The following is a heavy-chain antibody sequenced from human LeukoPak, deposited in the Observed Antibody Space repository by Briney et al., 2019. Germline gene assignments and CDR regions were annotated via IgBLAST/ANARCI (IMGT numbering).Heavy chain of an antibody. CDR2: ISSSRSYI. J-gene: IGHJ5*02. V-gene: IGHV3-21*01. CDR1: GFTFSRYS. Sequence: SGGSLTLSCAASGFTFSRYSMNCLRHAPGKGLECVSSISSSRSYIYYADSGKGRFTISRDNAKNSLYLQMNSLRAEDTAVYYCARGRFSKSSNCFDPWGQGTLVTVSS. CDR3: ARGRFSKSSNCFDP. D-gene: IGHD3-16*01.